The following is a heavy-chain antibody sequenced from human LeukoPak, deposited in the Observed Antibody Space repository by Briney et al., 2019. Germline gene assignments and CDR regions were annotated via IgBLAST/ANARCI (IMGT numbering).Heavy chain of an antibody. CDR3: ARDYGFDY. CDR2: ISYDGSNK. D-gene: IGHD3-10*01. J-gene: IGHJ4*02. Sequence: GGSLRLSCAASGFTFSSYAMHWVRQAPGKGLEWVAVISYDGSNKYYTDSVKGRFTISRDNSKNTLYLQMNSLRAEDTAVYYCARDYGFDYWGQGTLVTVSS. V-gene: IGHV3-30*04. CDR1: GFTFSSYA.